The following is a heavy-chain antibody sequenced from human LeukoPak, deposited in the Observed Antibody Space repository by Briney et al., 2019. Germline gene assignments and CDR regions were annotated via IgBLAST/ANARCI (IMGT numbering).Heavy chain of an antibody. CDR1: GGSISSYY. D-gene: IGHD5-12*01. Sequence: SETLSLTCTVSGGSISSYYWNWIRQPPGKGLEWIGYIHYSGSTNYIPSLKSRVTISVDTSKNQFSLKLSSVTAADTAVHYCARDSYSGRAHFDSWGQGTLVTVSS. CDR2: IHYSGST. CDR3: ARDSYSGRAHFDS. J-gene: IGHJ4*02. V-gene: IGHV4-59*01.